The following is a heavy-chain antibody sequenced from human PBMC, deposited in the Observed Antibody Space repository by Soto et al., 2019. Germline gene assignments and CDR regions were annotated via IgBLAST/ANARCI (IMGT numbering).Heavy chain of an antibody. Sequence: PSETLSLTCTVSGASISGFYWSWIRKSAGKGLEWIGRIYATGTTDYNPSLKSRVMMSVDTSKKQFSLKLRSVTAADTAVYYCVRDGTKTLRDWFDPCGQG. CDR3: VRDGTKTLRDWFDP. V-gene: IGHV4-4*07. CDR1: GASISGFY. CDR2: IYATGTT. D-gene: IGHD1-1*01. J-gene: IGHJ5*02.